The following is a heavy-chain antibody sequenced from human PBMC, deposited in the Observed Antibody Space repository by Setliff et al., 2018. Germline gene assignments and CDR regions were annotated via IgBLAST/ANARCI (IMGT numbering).Heavy chain of an antibody. CDR2: RRYDGSNK. CDR1: GFTFSSYG. J-gene: IGHJ6*02. D-gene: IGHD3-9*01. V-gene: IGHV3-30*02. Sequence: PGGSLRLSCAASGFTFSSYGMHWVRQAPGKGLEWVAFRRYDGSNKYYADSVKGRFTISRDNTKNTLYLQMNSLRAEDTAVYYCAKHGAYNDFLTGYNFYYDMDVWGQGTTVTVSS. CDR3: AKHGAYNDFLTGYNFYYDMDV.